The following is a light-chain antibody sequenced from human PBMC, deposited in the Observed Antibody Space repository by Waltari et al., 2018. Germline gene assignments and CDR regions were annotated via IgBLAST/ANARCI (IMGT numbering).Light chain of an antibody. CDR2: GST. Sequence: QSVLTQPPSVSGAPGQRVTISCTGTGSTIGAGYDVHWSQQLHRAAPKLLIYGSTSRPLGVPARFFGSTSGTSASLAITGLQAEDEADYYCQSYDTSLSVVFGGGTKLTVL. CDR1: GSTIGAGYD. J-gene: IGLJ3*02. CDR3: QSYDTSLSVV. V-gene: IGLV1-40*01.